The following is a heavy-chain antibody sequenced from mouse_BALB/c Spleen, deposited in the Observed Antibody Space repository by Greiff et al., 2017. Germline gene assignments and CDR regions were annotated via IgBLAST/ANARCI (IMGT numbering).Heavy chain of an antibody. Sequence: EVQLQQSGPELVKPGASVKISCKASGYTFTDYNMHWVKQSHGKSLEWIGYIYLYNGGICYNQKFKSKATLTVDNSSSTAYMELRSLTSEDSAVYYCARDYGSSYYFDYWGQGTTLTVSS. V-gene: IGHV1S29*02. J-gene: IGHJ2*01. CDR2: IYLYNGGI. CDR3: ARDYGSSYYFDY. CDR1: GYTFTDYN. D-gene: IGHD1-1*01.